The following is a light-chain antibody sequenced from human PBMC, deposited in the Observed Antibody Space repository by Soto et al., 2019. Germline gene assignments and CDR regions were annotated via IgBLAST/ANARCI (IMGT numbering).Light chain of an antibody. Sequence: EIVLTQSPATLSLSPGERATLSCRASQSVSSYLAWYQQKPGQAPRLLIYDASNRATGIPARFSSSGSWTDFNLTTSSLEHEDVAVYYCQQRSNWLYTFGQGTKLEIK. CDR2: DAS. V-gene: IGKV3-11*01. J-gene: IGKJ2*01. CDR3: QQRSNWLYT. CDR1: QSVSSY.